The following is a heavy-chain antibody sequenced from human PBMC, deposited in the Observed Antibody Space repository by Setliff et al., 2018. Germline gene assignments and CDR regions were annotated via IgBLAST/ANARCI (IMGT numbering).Heavy chain of an antibody. CDR3: ARGEGATEYYYMDV. CDR1: GFTFDDYG. D-gene: IGHD1-26*01. CDR2: INWNGGRT. Sequence: PGESLQISCAASGFTFDDYGMSWVRQAPGKGLEWVSGINWNGGRTGYADSVKGRFTISRDNAKNSLYLQMNSLRAEDTALYYCARGEGATEYYYMDVWGKGTTVTVSS. J-gene: IGHJ6*03. V-gene: IGHV3-20*04.